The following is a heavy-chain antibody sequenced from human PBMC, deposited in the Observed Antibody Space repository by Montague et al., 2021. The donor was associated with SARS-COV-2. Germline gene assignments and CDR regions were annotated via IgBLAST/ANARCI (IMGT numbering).Heavy chain of an antibody. D-gene: IGHD3-10*01. CDR2: ITGGDYRT. CDR1: GFTFSNFA. V-gene: IGHV3-23*01. CDR3: AKDLSIYGSGTAVGLDY. J-gene: IGHJ4*02. Sequence: SLRLSCAASGFTFSNFAMNWVRQAPGKGLEWVSLITGGDYRTYYADSVRGRFSISRDNSRNTAYLQINSLRAEDTAVYYCAKDLSIYGSGTAVGLDYWGQGTLVTVSS.